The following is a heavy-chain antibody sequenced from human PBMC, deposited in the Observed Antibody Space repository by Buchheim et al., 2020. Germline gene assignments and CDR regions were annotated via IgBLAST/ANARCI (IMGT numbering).Heavy chain of an antibody. CDR3: ARDKGSGYSSGWNLFDY. J-gene: IGHJ4*02. Sequence: QVQLVQSGAEVKKPGSSVKVSCKASGGTFSSYAFSWVRQAPGQGLEWMGRIIPILGIANYAQKFQGRVTITADTSTSTAYMELSSLRSEDTAMYYCARDKGSGYSSGWNLFDYWGQGTL. CDR1: GGTFSSYA. D-gene: IGHD6-19*01. V-gene: IGHV1-69*04. CDR2: IIPILGIA.